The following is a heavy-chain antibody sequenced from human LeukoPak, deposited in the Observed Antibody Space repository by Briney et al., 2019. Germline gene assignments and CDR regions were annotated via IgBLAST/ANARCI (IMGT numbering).Heavy chain of an antibody. D-gene: IGHD6-19*01. CDR3: AKDRKQSGLVDY. J-gene: IGHJ4*02. V-gene: IGHV3-30*02. CDR1: GFTFSSYG. CDR2: IRYDGSNK. Sequence: PGGSLRLSCAASGFTFSSYGMHWVRQAPGKGLEGGAFIRYDGSNKYYADPVKGRFTISRDNSKNTLYLQMNSLRAEDTAVYYCAKDRKQSGLVDYWGQGTLVTVSS.